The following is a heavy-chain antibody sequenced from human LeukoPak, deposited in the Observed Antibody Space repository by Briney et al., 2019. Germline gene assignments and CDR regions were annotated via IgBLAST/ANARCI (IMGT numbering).Heavy chain of an antibody. CDR1: GYTLTNYG. Sequence: ASVKVSCKASGYTLTNYGISWVRQAPGHGLEWMGWISAYKGNTNYAQRFQGRVSVTTDTFTNTVYLELRSLRSDDTAVYYCARDHYESSGYWFDTFDIWAQGTMVTVSS. V-gene: IGHV1-18*01. CDR3: ARDHYESSGYWFDTFDI. J-gene: IGHJ3*02. D-gene: IGHD3-22*01. CDR2: ISAYKGNT.